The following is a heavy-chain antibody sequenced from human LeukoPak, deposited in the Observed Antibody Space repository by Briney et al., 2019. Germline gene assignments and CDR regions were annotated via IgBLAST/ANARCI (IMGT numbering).Heavy chain of an antibody. CDR1: GFTFSSYS. CDR2: TSSSSSTI. Sequence: GGSLRLSCAASGFTFSSYSINWVRQAPGKGLEWISYTSSSSSTIYYADSVKGRFTISRDNAKNSLYLQMNSLRDEDTAVYYCARDALHPRWFFDLWGRGTLVTISS. D-gene: IGHD4-11*01. CDR3: ARDALHPRWFFDL. J-gene: IGHJ2*01. V-gene: IGHV3-48*02.